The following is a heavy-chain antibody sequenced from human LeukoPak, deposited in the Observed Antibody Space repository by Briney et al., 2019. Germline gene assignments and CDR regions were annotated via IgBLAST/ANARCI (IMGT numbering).Heavy chain of an antibody. Sequence: ASVKVSXKASGYTFTGYYMHWVRQAPGQGLEWMRWINPNSGGTNYAQKFQGRVTMTRDTSISTAYMELSRLRSDDTAVYYCARDPSSGYYYGFDYWGQGTLVTVSS. D-gene: IGHD3-22*01. CDR3: ARDPSSGYYYGFDY. CDR1: GYTFTGYY. CDR2: INPNSGGT. J-gene: IGHJ4*02. V-gene: IGHV1-2*02.